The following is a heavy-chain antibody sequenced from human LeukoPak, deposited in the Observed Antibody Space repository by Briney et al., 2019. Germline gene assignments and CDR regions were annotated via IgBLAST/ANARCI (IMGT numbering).Heavy chain of an antibody. CDR3: AKETHVLRYFDWLSYDY. D-gene: IGHD3-9*01. J-gene: IGHJ4*02. V-gene: IGHV3-30*18. CDR1: GFTFSSYG. CDR2: ISYDGSNK. Sequence: GGSLRLSCAASGFTFSSYGMHWVRQAPGKGLEWVAVISYDGSNKYYADSVKGRFTISRDNSKNTLYLQMNSLRAEDTAVYYCAKETHVLRYFDWLSYDYWGQGTLVTVSS.